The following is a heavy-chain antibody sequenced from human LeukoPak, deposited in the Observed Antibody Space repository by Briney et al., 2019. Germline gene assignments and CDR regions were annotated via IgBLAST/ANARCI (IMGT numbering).Heavy chain of an antibody. CDR3: ARRTYDVLTGTPSSVRKNWFDS. J-gene: IGHJ5*01. CDR1: GYSFTSYW. CDR2: IYPGDSDI. V-gene: IGHV5-51*01. D-gene: IGHD3/OR15-3a*01. Sequence: GESLKISCKGSGYSFTSYWIGWVRQMPGKGLGWMGIIYPGDSDIRYSPSFQGQVTISADKSISTAYPQWSSLKASDTAMYYCARRTYDVLTGTPSSVRKNWFDSWGQGTLVTVSS.